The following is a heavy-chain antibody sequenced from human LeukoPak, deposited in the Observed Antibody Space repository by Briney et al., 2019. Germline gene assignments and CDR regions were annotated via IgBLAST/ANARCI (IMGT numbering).Heavy chain of an antibody. J-gene: IGHJ5*02. Sequence: ASVKVSCKASGYTFTSYGISWVRQAPGQGLEWMGWISAYNGNTNYAQKLQGRVTMTTDTSTSTAYMELRSLRSDDTAVYYCARAVNYYGSGSYYFSLWFDPWGQGTLVTVSS. CDR1: GYTFTSYG. V-gene: IGHV1-18*01. CDR3: ARAVNYYGSGSYYFSLWFDP. D-gene: IGHD3-10*01. CDR2: ISAYNGNT.